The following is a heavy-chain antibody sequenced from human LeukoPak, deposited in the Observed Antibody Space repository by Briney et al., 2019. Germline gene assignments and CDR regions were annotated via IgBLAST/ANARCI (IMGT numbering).Heavy chain of an antibody. CDR1: GFTFSTYW. CDR2: IKRDGSEK. CDR3: ARVYTGNRWHFDH. D-gene: IGHD2-2*02. V-gene: IGHV3-7*03. Sequence: PGGSLRLSCAASGFTFSTYWMSWVRQAPGKGLECVANIKRDGSEKYYVDSVKGRFTIFRDDAKSSLYLQMNSLRAEDTAVYFCARVYTGNRWHFDHWGQGTLVTVSS. J-gene: IGHJ4*02.